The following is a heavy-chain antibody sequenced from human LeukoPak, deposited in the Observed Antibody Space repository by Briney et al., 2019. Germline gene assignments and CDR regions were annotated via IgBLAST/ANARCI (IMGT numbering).Heavy chain of an antibody. V-gene: IGHV3-53*01. CDR2: IYSGGST. CDR1: GFTVSSNY. J-gene: IGHJ3*02. Sequence: PGGSLRLSCAASGFTVSSNYMSWVRQAPGKGLEWVSVIYSGGSTYYADSVKGRFTISRDNSKNTLCLQMNSLRAEDTAVYYCARDGSTIFGVVTDDAFDIWGQGTMVTVSS. CDR3: ARDGSTIFGVVTDDAFDI. D-gene: IGHD3-3*01.